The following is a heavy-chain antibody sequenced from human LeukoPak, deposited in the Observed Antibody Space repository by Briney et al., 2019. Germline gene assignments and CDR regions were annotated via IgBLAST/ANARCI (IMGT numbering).Heavy chain of an antibody. J-gene: IGHJ4*02. V-gene: IGHV1-46*01. CDR3: ARGYSGSRDGLCEDY. D-gene: IGHD1-26*01. Sequence: ASVTVSCKASGYIFTTYYIHWVRQAPGQGLEWMGIINPSGGSTSYAQKFQGRVTMTRDTSTSTVYMELSSLRSEDTAVYYCARGYSGSRDGLCEDYWGQETLVTVSS. CDR1: GYIFTTYY. CDR2: INPSGGST.